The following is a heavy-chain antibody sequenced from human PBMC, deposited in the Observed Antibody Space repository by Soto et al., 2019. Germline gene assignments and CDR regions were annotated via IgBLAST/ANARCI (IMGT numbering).Heavy chain of an antibody. D-gene: IGHD6-19*01. CDR2: ISVDGRND. CDR3: AKEGHTSGRCGCFNI. J-gene: IGHJ3*02. Sequence: PXGSRRLSCEASGFTLISSGRHWVRQAPGKRLEWLSVISVDGRNDLHAGAVKGRFTISRDISKNMVYLQMNDLRPDDTAMYFCAKEGHTSGRCGCFNIWGQGSMVTVSS. V-gene: IGHV3-30*18. CDR1: GFTLISSG.